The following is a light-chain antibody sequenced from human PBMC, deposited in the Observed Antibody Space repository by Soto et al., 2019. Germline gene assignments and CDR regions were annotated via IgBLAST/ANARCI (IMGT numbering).Light chain of an antibody. J-gene: IGLJ1*01. CDR2: DIN. CDR3: SSYAGSNNYV. CDR1: SSDIGGYIF. V-gene: IGLV2-14*01. Sequence: QSALTQPASVSGSPGQSITVSCTGTSSDIGGYIFVSWYQQHPGKAPKLMIYDINNRPSGVSKRFSGSKSGNTASLIVSGLQAEDEADYYCSSYAGSNNYVFGSGTKVTVL.